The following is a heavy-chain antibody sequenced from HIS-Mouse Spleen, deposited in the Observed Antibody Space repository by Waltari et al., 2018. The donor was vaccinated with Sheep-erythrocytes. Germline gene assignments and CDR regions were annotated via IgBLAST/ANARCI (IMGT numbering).Heavy chain of an antibody. CDR2: MNPNSGNT. V-gene: IGHV1-8*01. Sequence: QVQLVQSGAEVKKPGASVKVPCKASGYTFTSYDSNWVRQGTGQGLEWMGWMNPNSGNTGYAQKFQGRVTMTRNTSISTAYMELSSLRSEDTAVYYCARGFWVYSSSPGFDYWGQGTLVTVSS. CDR1: GYTFTSYD. D-gene: IGHD6-6*01. J-gene: IGHJ4*02. CDR3: ARGFWVYSSSPGFDY.